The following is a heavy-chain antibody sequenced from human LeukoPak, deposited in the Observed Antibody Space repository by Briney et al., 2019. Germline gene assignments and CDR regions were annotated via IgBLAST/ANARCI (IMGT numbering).Heavy chain of an antibody. D-gene: IGHD6-6*01. J-gene: IGHJ4*02. CDR3: ARRPYSSSSEGIDY. CDR1: GGSISSYY. Sequence: SETLSLTCTVFGGSISSYYWSWIRQPPGKGLEWIGYIYYSGSTNYNPSLKSRVTISVDTSKNQFSLKLSSVTAADTAVYYCARRPYSSSSEGIDYWGQGTLVTVSS. CDR2: IYYSGST. V-gene: IGHV4-59*12.